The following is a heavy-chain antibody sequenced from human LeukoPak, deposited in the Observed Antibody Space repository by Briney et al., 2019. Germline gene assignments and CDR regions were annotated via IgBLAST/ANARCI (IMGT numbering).Heavy chain of an antibody. D-gene: IGHD3-9*01. CDR1: GFTFDDYG. V-gene: IGHV3-20*04. CDR2: INWNGGST. Sequence: GGSLRLSCAASGFTFDDYGMSWVRQTPGKGLEWVSGINWNGGSTGYADSVKGRFTISRDNAKNSLYLQMNSLRAEDTAVYYCARGLTGYLLHWGQGTLVTVSS. J-gene: IGHJ4*02. CDR3: ARGLTGYLLH.